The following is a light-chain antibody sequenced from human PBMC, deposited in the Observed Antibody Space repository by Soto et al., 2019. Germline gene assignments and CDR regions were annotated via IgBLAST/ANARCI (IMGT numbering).Light chain of an antibody. CDR2: EVT. V-gene: IGLV2-8*01. CDR3: SSYAGSNNFVV. Sequence: QSALTQPPSASGSPGQSVTISCTGTSSDVGSYNYVSWYQQLPGKAPKLMMYEVTKRPSGVTDRVSGSKSGNTASLNVSGLQAEDEADYYCSSYAGSNNFVVFGGGTKLPVL. CDR1: SSDVGSYNY. J-gene: IGLJ3*02.